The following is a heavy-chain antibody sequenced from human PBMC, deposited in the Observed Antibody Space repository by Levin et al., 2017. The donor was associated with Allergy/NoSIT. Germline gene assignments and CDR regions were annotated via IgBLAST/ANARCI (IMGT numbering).Heavy chain of an antibody. V-gene: IGHV3-9*01. CDR3: AKEEWRVTRYYFDY. J-gene: IGHJ4*02. CDR1: GFTFDDYA. Sequence: SLKISCAASGFTFDDYAMHWVRQAPGKGLEWVSGISWNSGSIGYADSVKGRFTISRDNAKNSLYLQMNSLRAEDTALYYCAKEEWRVTRYYFDYWGQGTLVTVSS. D-gene: IGHD5-18*01. CDR2: ISWNSGSI.